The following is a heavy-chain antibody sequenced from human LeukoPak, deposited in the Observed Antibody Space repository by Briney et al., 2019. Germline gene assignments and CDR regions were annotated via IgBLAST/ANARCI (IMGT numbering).Heavy chain of an antibody. D-gene: IGHD6-19*01. CDR1: GYTFTGYY. J-gene: IGHJ4*02. CDR3: ARVAAYSSGWLNY. Sequence: ASVKVSCKASGYTFTGYYMHWVRQAPGQGLEWMGRINPNSGGTNYAQKFQGRVTMTRDTSISTAYMELSSLRSDDTAVYYCARVAAYSSGWLNYWGQGTLVTVSS. CDR2: INPNSGGT. V-gene: IGHV1-2*06.